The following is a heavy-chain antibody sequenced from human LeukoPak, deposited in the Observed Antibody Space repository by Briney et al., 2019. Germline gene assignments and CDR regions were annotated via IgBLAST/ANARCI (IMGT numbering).Heavy chain of an antibody. CDR2: INPNSGGT. Sequence: AASVKVSCKASGYTFTGYYMHWVRQAPGQGLEWMGWINPNSGGTNYAQKFQGRVTMNRDTSISTAYMELSRLRSDDTAVYYCAIWRWGSAFDIWGQGTMVTVSS. V-gene: IGHV1-2*02. D-gene: IGHD7-27*01. J-gene: IGHJ3*02. CDR3: AIWRWGSAFDI. CDR1: GYTFTGYY.